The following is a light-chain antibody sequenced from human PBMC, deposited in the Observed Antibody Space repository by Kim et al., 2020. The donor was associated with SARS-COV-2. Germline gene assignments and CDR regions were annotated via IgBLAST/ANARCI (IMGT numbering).Light chain of an antibody. CDR2: EVT. V-gene: IGLV2-23*02. J-gene: IGLJ2*01. CDR3: CSYAGTITYVV. Sequence: QSITISCFGTSYDSGSYNLVSWYQQLPGKAPKLIIYEVTKRPSGVSDRFSGSKSGNTASLTISGLQGEDEGDYYCCSYAGTITYVVFGGGTQLTVL. CDR1: SYDSGSYNL.